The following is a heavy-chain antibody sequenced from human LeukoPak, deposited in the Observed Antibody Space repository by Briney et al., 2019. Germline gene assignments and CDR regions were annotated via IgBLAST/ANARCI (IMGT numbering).Heavy chain of an antibody. D-gene: IGHD1-7*01. CDR2: INHSGSS. CDR3: ARDPGIIGTAVDF. CDR1: GGSYTSYY. V-gene: IGHV4-34*01. J-gene: IGHJ4*02. Sequence: SETLSLTCVVSGGSYTSYYCNWFRQPPGKGLEWIGEINHSGSSSYNPSLQSRVTMSVNTSNNQFSLKMTSVTAADTAVYYCARDPGIIGTAVDFWGQGTLVTVSS.